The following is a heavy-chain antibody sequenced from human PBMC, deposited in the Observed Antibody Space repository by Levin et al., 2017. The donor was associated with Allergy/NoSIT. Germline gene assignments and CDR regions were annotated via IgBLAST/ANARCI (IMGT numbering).Heavy chain of an antibody. CDR3: ARHSRGITVAGLDY. Sequence: SQTLSFTCTVSGGSISSYYWSWIRQPPGKGLEWIGYIYYSGSTNYNPSLKSRVTISVDTSKNQFSLKLSSVTAADTAVYYCARHSRGITVAGLDYWGQGTLVTVSS. D-gene: IGHD6-19*01. CDR2: IYYSGST. V-gene: IGHV4-59*08. CDR1: GGSISSYY. J-gene: IGHJ4*02.